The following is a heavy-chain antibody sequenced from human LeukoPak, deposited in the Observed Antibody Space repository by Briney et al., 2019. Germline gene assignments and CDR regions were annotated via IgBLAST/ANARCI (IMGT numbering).Heavy chain of an antibody. J-gene: IGHJ4*02. CDR2: ISGSGGST. CDR3: AKVDGSGSYYSRPFDY. V-gene: IGHV3-23*01. D-gene: IGHD3-10*01. Sequence: GGSLRLSCAASGFTFSSYVMSWVRQAPGKGLEWVSAISGSGGSTYYADSVKGRFTISRDNSKNTLYLQMNSLRVGDTAVYYCAKVDGSGSYYSRPFDYWGQGTLVTVSS. CDR1: GFTFSSYV.